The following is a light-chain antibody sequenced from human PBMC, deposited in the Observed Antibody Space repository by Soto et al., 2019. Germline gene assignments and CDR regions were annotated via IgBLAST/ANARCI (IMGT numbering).Light chain of an antibody. CDR3: QQYNNWPQGT. CDR1: ESVSSN. CDR2: GAS. V-gene: IGKV3-15*01. Sequence: VMTHSPATLSVSPGERATLYCRASESVSSNLAWYQQKPGQAPRLLIYGASTRATGIPARFSGSGSGTEFTLTISSLQSEDFAVYYCQQYNNWPQGTFGQGTKVDIK. J-gene: IGKJ1*01.